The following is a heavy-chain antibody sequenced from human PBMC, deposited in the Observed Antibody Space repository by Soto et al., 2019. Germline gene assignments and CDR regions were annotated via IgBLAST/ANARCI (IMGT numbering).Heavy chain of an antibody. V-gene: IGHV4-39*01. J-gene: IGHJ5*02. CDR2: LYYSGST. CDR1: GGPISSSSYY. Sequence: SETLSLTCTVSGGPISSSSYYWGWIRHPPGKGLEWIGSLYYSGSTYYNPSLKSRVTISVDTSKNQFSLKLSSVTAADTAVYYSAIVRLTSDTWFDPWGQGSLVTVSS. CDR3: AIVRLTSDTWFDP. D-gene: IGHD3-16*01.